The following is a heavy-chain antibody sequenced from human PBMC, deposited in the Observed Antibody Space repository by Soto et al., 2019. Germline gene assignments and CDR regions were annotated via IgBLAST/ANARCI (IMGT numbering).Heavy chain of an antibody. J-gene: IGHJ4*02. Sequence: QAKLVQSGAEEKKPGAPVKVSCKASGYTFTSYAMYWVRQAPGRRLEWMGWINAGNGNTKYSQKFQGRVTITTDSSASTAYMELSSLRSEDTAVYYCAIAPGGSSSVDYWGQGTLVTVSS. D-gene: IGHD2-15*01. V-gene: IGHV1-3*05. CDR3: AIAPGGSSSVDY. CDR2: INAGNGNT. CDR1: GYTFTSYA.